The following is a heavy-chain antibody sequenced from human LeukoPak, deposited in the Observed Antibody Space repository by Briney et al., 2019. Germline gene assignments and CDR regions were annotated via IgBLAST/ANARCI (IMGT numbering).Heavy chain of an antibody. D-gene: IGHD3-10*01. Sequence: GGSLRLSCAASGFPFDDYGMHWVRQAPGKGLEWVSLISWDGDNTFYTDSVKGSFTISRDNSKTSLYLQMNSLRAEDSALYYCAKDRGNYGFGGIDYWGQGTLVTVSS. V-gene: IGHV3-43D*04. CDR2: ISWDGDNT. J-gene: IGHJ4*02. CDR3: AKDRGNYGFGGIDY. CDR1: GFPFDDYG.